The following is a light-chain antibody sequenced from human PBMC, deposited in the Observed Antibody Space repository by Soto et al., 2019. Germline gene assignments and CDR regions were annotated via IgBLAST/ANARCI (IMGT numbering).Light chain of an antibody. CDR3: QQYGSSLWT. V-gene: IGKV3-20*01. CDR2: GAS. J-gene: IGKJ1*01. Sequence: EIVLTQSPGTLSLSPGERATLSCSASQSVSSSYLAWYQQKPGQAPRLLIYGASSRATGIPDRFSGSGSGRDLTLTISRLEPEDFAVYYCQQYGSSLWTFGRGTKVGIK. CDR1: QSVSSSY.